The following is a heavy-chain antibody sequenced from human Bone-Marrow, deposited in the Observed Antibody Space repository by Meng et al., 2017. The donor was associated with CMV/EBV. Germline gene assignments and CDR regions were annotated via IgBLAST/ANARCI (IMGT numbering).Heavy chain of an antibody. CDR2: VSGTGRNT. Sequence: GGSLRLSCAASGFTFSSYAMTWVRQAPGKGLQWVSTVSGTGRNTYYADSVKGRFTVSRDNSKNTLYLQLKSLRAEDTAVYYCANDPPFNSWPNCGGRGTLVTVSS. V-gene: IGHV3-23*01. D-gene: IGHD1-1*01. CDR3: ANDPPFNSWPNC. J-gene: IGHJ4*02. CDR1: GFTFSSYA.